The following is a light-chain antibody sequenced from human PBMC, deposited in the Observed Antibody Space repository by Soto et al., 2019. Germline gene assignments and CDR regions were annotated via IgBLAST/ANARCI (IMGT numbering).Light chain of an antibody. CDR1: NIGSKS. V-gene: IGLV3-21*02. CDR2: DDS. J-gene: IGLJ1*01. CDR3: QVWDSSSDHYV. Sequence: SYELTQPPSVSVAPGQTARITCGGNNIGSKSVHWYQQKPGQAPVLVVYDDSDLPSGIPERFSGSNSGNTATLTISRVEAVDEANYYCQVWDSSSDHYVFGTGTKLTVL.